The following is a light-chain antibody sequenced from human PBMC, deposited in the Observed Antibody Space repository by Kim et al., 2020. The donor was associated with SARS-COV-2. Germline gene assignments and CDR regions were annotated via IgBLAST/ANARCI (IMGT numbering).Light chain of an antibody. V-gene: IGKV4-1*01. Sequence: DIVMTQSPDSLAVSLGERATINCKSSQSVLYSSNNKNYLAWYQQKPGQPPKLLIYWASTRESGVPDRFSGSGSGTDFTLTISSLQAEDVAVYYCQQYYSTPRGTFGQGTKLEI. J-gene: IGKJ2*02. CDR1: QSVLYSSNNKNY. CDR3: QQYYSTPRGT. CDR2: WAS.